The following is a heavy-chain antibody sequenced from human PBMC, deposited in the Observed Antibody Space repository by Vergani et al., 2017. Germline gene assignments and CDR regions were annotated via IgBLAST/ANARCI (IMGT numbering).Heavy chain of an antibody. CDR2: MNPKSGNT. V-gene: IGHV1-8*01. Sequence: QVQLVQSGAEVKKPGASVKVSCKASGYTFTSYDINWVRQATGQGLEWMGWMNPKSGNTCYAQKFPGRVTMTRNTSISTAYMELSSLRSEDTAVYYCARGSSGTIVRGGEFDYWGQGTLVTVSS. D-gene: IGHD3-10*01. J-gene: IGHJ4*02. CDR1: GYTFTSYD. CDR3: ARGSSGTIVRGGEFDY.